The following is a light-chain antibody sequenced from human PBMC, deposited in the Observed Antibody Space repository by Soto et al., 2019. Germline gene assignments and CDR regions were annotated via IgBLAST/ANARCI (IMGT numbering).Light chain of an antibody. Sequence: QSALTQPPSASGSPGQSVTISCTGTSSDVGGYKYVSWYQQHPGKAPKLMIYDVTKRPSGVPDRFSGSKSGNTASLTISGLQAEEEADYYCSSYAGSNNLYVFGTGTKVTVL. CDR2: DVT. V-gene: IGLV2-8*01. CDR1: SSDVGGYKY. J-gene: IGLJ1*01. CDR3: SSYAGSNNLYV.